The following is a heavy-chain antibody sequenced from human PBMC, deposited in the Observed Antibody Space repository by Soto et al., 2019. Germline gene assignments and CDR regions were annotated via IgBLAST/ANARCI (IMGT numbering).Heavy chain of an antibody. CDR3: AKASTMTTAPTYFDY. J-gene: IGHJ4*02. D-gene: IGHD4-17*01. V-gene: IGHV3-30*18. CDR1: GFTFSNYG. Sequence: PGGSLRLSCAASGFTFSNYGMNWVRQAPGKGLEWVAVISLDGTNKYYADSVKGRFTISRDIAKNTLYLQMNSLGAEDSAVYYCAKASTMTTAPTYFDYWGQGTLVTVSS. CDR2: ISLDGTNK.